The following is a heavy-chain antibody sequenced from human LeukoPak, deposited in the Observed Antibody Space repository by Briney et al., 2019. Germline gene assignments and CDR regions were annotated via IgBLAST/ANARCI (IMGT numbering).Heavy chain of an antibody. Sequence: GGSLRLSCAASGITVSSNYMNWVRQAPGKGLEWVSVIYSGGSTFYADSVRGRFTISRDNSKNTLYPQMNSLRAEDTAVYYCARAVLLWFGDVWGKGTTVTISS. CDR3: ARAVLLWFGDV. CDR1: GITVSSNY. V-gene: IGHV3-66*01. J-gene: IGHJ6*04. CDR2: IYSGGST. D-gene: IGHD3-10*01.